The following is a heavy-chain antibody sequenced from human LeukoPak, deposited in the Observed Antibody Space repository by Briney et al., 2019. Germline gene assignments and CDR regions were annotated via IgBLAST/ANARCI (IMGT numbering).Heavy chain of an antibody. CDR1: GYSFRTHG. D-gene: IGHD3-10*01. Sequence: GGSLRLSCDASGYSFRTHGMHWVRQAPGKGLEWVAVIWDDGSRQYYTDSVKGRFAISRDNSRNTLLLQMNSLRVEDSAVYYCARYYGNWRALDLWGQGTLVTVSS. CDR3: ARYYGNWRALDL. CDR2: IWDDGSRQ. J-gene: IGHJ4*02. V-gene: IGHV3-33*01.